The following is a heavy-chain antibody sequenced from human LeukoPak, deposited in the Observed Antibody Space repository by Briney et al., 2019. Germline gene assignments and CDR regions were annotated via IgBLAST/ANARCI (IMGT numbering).Heavy chain of an antibody. CDR1: GFTFSSYW. CDR3: ARDRHLGARSPFDY. Sequence: GGSLRLSCAASGFTFSSYWMSWVRQAPGKGLEWVANIKQDGSEKYYVDSVKGRFTISRDNAKNSLYLQMNSLRAEDTAVYYCARDRHLGARSPFDYWGQGTLVTVSS. CDR2: IKQDGSEK. D-gene: IGHD1-26*01. J-gene: IGHJ4*02. V-gene: IGHV3-7*01.